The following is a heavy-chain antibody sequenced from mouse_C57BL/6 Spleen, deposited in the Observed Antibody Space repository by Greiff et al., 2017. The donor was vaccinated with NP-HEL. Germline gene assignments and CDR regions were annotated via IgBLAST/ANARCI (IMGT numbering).Heavy chain of an antibody. CDR2: INPSSGYT. D-gene: IGHD2-5*01. Sequence: VQLQQSGAELAKPGASVKLSCKASGYTFTSYWMHWVKQRPGQGLEWIGYINPSSGYTKYNQKFKDKATLTADKSSSTAYMQLSSLTYEDSAVYYCARWDSNYPYYFDYWGQGTTLTVSS. CDR3: ARWDSNYPYYFDY. J-gene: IGHJ2*01. CDR1: GYTFTSYW. V-gene: IGHV1-7*01.